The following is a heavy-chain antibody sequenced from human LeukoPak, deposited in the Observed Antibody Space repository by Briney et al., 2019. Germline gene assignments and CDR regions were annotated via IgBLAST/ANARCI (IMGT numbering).Heavy chain of an antibody. CDR2: INHSGTT. CDR1: GGSFSAYY. D-gene: IGHD3-22*01. V-gene: IGHV4-34*01. CDR3: ANSRMYYESSGWNYGMDV. J-gene: IGHJ6*02. Sequence: SETLSLTCGVYGGSFSAYYWSWIRQSPGVGLDWIAEINHSGTTNYNPSFKSRVTISLDTSKNQFSLRLTSVTAADTAVYYCANSRMYYESSGWNYGMDVGGQGTTVTVSS.